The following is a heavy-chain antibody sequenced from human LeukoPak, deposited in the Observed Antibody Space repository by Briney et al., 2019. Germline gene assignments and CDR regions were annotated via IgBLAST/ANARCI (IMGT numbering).Heavy chain of an antibody. CDR3: AKDLFYCSSTSCCPGAEALFDY. Sequence: TGGSLRLSCAASGFTFSSYGMHWVRQAPGKGLEWVAFIRYDGSNKYYADSVKGRFTISRDNSKNTLYLQMNSLRAEDTAVYYCAKDLFYCSSTSCCPGAEALFDYWGQGTLVTVSS. J-gene: IGHJ4*02. CDR1: GFTFSSYG. V-gene: IGHV3-30*02. D-gene: IGHD2-2*01. CDR2: IRYDGSNK.